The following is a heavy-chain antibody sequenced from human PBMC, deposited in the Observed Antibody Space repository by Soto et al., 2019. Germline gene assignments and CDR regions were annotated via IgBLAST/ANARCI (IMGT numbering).Heavy chain of an antibody. J-gene: IGHJ4*02. CDR2: FDPEDGET. D-gene: IGHD5-18*01. Sequence: ASVTVSCKVSGYTLTELSMHWVRQAPGKGLEWMGGFDPEDGETIYAQKLQGRVTMTDDTYNDKAYMELSSLRSKDTDVYYCASDPNVYTAMVRENENGYWGQGTLVTVSS. CDR3: ASDPNVYTAMVRENENGY. CDR1: GYTLTELS. V-gene: IGHV1-24*01.